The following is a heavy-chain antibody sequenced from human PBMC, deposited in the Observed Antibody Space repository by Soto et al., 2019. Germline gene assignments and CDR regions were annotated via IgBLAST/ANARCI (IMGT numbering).Heavy chain of an antibody. Sequence: GGSLRLSCAASGFTFSFYALHWVRQAPGKGLEWVAVMSYDGSNEYYLDSVKGRFIVSRDNSKNTLYLQMNGLRAEDTAVYYCARERYSTSGFDYWGHGTLVTVSS. J-gene: IGHJ4*01. CDR3: ARERYSTSGFDY. CDR2: MSYDGSNE. V-gene: IGHV3-30-3*01. D-gene: IGHD6-6*01. CDR1: GFTFSFYA.